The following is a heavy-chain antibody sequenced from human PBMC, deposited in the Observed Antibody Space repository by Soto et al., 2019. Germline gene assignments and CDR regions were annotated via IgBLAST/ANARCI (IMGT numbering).Heavy chain of an antibody. Sequence: PGGSLRLSCAGSGFAFSTFDIHWVRQAPRKGLEWVSGIGTLSDTFYAASVQGRFTISRQNAKNSVYLQMNSLRAGDTAFYYCARGRSFSYDSTPPPMFDRWGQGTLVTVSS. CDR1: GFAFSTFD. CDR2: IGTLSDT. CDR3: ARGRSFSYDSTPPPMFDR. J-gene: IGHJ5*02. D-gene: IGHD3-10*01. V-gene: IGHV3-13*01.